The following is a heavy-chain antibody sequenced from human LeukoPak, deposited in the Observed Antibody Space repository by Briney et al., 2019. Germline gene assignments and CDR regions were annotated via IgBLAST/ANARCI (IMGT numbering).Heavy chain of an antibody. J-gene: IGHJ4*02. V-gene: IGHV3-48*03. CDR2: ISSCGSTI. CDR3: ARFSSGWLLVDY. D-gene: IGHD6-19*01. Sequence: GGSLRLSCAASGFTFSSYEMNWVRQAPGKWLEWVSYISSCGSTIYYADFVKGRFTIPRDNAKNSLYLQMNSLRAEDTAVYYCARFSSGWLLVDYWGQGTLVTVSS. CDR1: GFTFSSYE.